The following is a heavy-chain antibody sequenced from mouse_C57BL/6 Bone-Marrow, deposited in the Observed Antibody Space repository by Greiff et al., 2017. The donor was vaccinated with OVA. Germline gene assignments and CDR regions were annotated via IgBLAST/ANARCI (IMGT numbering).Heavy chain of an antibody. Sequence: VQLQQPGAELVKPGASVKLSCKASSYTFTSYWMHWVKQRPGQGLEWIGMIHPNSGSTNYNEKFKSKATLTVDKSSSTAYMQLSSLTSEDSAVYDCAREGPFITTVVAGDYWGQGTTLTVSS. J-gene: IGHJ2*01. D-gene: IGHD1-1*01. CDR1: SYTFTSYW. V-gene: IGHV1-64*01. CDR3: AREGPFITTVVAGDY. CDR2: IHPNSGST.